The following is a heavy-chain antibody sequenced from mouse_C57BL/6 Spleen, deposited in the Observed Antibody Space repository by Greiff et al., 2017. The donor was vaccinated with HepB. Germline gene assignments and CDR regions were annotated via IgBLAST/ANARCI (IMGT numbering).Heavy chain of an antibody. D-gene: IGHD3-3*01. V-gene: IGHV1-15*01. J-gene: IGHJ2*01. CDR2: IDPETGGT. CDR3: REGRDY. CDR1: GYTFTDYE. Sequence: QVQLKESGAELVRPGASVTLSCKASGYTFTDYEMHWVKQTPVHGLEWIGAIDPETGGTAYNQKFKGKAILTADKSSSTAYMELRSLTSEDSAVYYCREGRDYWGQGTTLTVSS.